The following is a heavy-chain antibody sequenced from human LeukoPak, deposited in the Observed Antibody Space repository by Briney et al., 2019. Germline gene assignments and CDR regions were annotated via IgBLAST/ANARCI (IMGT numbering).Heavy chain of an antibody. CDR2: INPNSGGT. V-gene: IGHV1-2*02. CDR3: ARDHLSNTLGGVIVV. CDR1: GYTFTGYY. J-gene: IGHJ4*02. D-gene: IGHD3-16*02. Sequence: ASVKVSCKASGYTFTGYYMHWVRQAPGQGLEWMGWINPNSGGTNYAQKFQGRVTMTRDTSISTAYMELSRPRSDDTAVYYCARDHLSNTLGGVIVVWGQGTLVTVSS.